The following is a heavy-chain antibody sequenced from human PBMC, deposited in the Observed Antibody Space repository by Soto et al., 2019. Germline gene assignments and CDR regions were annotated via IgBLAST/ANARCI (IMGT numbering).Heavy chain of an antibody. D-gene: IGHD4-17*01. V-gene: IGHV3-23*01. CDR2: LDGAGGST. CDR1: GFTFSDYA. J-gene: IGHJ6*02. Sequence: PGGSLRLSCLASGFTFSDYAMTWVRHVPGRGLEWVASLDGAGGSTYYADSVKGRVTISRDNSRNTLDLQMNSLRAEDSAVYYCAVGDYGELPGYYYYYHLDVWGQGTTVTVSS. CDR3: AVGDYGELPGYYYYYHLDV.